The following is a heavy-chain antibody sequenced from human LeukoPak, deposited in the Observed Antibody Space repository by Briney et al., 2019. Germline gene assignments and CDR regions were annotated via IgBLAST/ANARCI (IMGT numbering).Heavy chain of an antibody. CDR1: GFSLSTSGVG. CDR3: VHGLDEYGSGSFPPPFDY. D-gene: IGHD3-10*01. CDR2: IYWNDDK. Sequence: SGPTLVNPTQTLTLTCTFSGFSLSTSGVGVGWIRQPPGKALEWLALIYWNDDKRYSPSLKRRLTITKDTSKNQVVLTMTNIDPVDTGTYYCVHGLDEYGSGSFPPPFDYWGLGTLVTVSS. V-gene: IGHV2-5*04. J-gene: IGHJ4*02.